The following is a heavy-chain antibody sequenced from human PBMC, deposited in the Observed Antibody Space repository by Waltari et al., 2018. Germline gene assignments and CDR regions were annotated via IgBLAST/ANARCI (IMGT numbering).Heavy chain of an antibody. Sequence: EVQLMESGGGLVQPGGSLRLSCAASGFTFSSYWMHWVRQAPGEGLVWVSGISTNGSKIRDADSVKGRFTIPRDNAKNTVYLQMNSLRAEDTAVYYCARGSGYYYFDYWGQGTLITVAS. CDR2: ISTNGSKI. J-gene: IGHJ4*02. D-gene: IGHD5-18*01. CDR3: ARGSGYYYFDY. V-gene: IGHV3-74*01. CDR1: GFTFSSYW.